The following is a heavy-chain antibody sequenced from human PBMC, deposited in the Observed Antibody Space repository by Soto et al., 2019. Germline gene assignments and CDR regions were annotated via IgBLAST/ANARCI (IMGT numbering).Heavy chain of an antibody. V-gene: IGHV3-64*02. D-gene: IGHD3-10*01. J-gene: IGHJ4*02. CDR3: ARAFGSGTYYNDY. CDR2: ISSNGGST. Sequence: GGPLRLSCAASGFTFSRYPMHWVRQAPGKGLEYVSAISSNGGSTFYADSVKDRFTITRDNSKNTLYLQMGGLRAEDMAVYFCARAFGSGTYYNDYWGQGTLVTVSS. CDR1: GFTFSRYP.